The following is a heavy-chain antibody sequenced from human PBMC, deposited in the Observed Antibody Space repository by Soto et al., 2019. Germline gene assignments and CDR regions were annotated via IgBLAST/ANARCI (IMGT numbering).Heavy chain of an antibody. CDR1: GDSVSRNRGA. J-gene: IGHJ5*02. CDR3: ARASSSSWYVLGGWFDP. D-gene: IGHD6-13*01. V-gene: IGHV6-1*01. CDR2: TYYRSKWYN. Sequence: SQTLSRTCAISGDSVSRNRGAWNWIRQSPSRGLEWLGRTYYRSKWYNDYAVSVKSRITINPDTSKNQFSLQLNSVTPEDTAVYYCARASSSSWYVLGGWFDPWGQGTLVTVSS.